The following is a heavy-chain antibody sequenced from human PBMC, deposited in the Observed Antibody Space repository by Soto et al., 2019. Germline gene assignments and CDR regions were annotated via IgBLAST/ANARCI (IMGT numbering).Heavy chain of an antibody. J-gene: IGHJ5*02. CDR3: ARERRYSSRGWFDP. Sequence: GASVKVSCKASGYTFTSYAMHWVRQAPGQRLEWMGRINAGNGNTKYSQKFQGRVTITRDTSASTAYMELSSLRSEDTAVYYCARERRYSSRGWFDPWGQGTLVTVSS. V-gene: IGHV1-3*01. CDR2: INAGNGNT. D-gene: IGHD6-13*01. CDR1: GYTFTSYA.